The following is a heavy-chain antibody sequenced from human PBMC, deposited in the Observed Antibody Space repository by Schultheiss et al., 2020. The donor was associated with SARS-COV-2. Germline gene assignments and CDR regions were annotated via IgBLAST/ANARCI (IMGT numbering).Heavy chain of an antibody. CDR3: ARQYYDFWSRIDY. Sequence: SQTLSLTCTVSGGSISSYYWSWIRQPPGKGLEWIGYIYYSGSTNYNPSLKSRVTISVDTSKNQFSLKLRSVTAADTAVYYCARQYYDFWSRIDYWGQGTLVTVSS. D-gene: IGHD3-3*01. CDR1: GGSISSYY. V-gene: IGHV4-59*01. J-gene: IGHJ4*02. CDR2: IYYSGST.